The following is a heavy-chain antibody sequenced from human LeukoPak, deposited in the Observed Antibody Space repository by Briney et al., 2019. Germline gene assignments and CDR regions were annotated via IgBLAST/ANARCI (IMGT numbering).Heavy chain of an antibody. D-gene: IGHD3-22*01. J-gene: IGHJ3*02. CDR1: GYTFTGYG. CDR3: ASEYKYDSSGANAFDI. CDR2: INPNSGGT. Sequence: VASVKVSCKASGYTFTGYGISWVRQAPGQGLEWMGWINPNSGGTNYAQKFQGRVTMTRDTSISTAYMELSSLRSADTAVYYCASEYKYDSSGANAFDIWGQGTMVTVSS. V-gene: IGHV1-2*02.